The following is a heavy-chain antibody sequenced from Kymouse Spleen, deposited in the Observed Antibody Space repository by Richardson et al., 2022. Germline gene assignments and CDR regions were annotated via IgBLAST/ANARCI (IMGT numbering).Heavy chain of an antibody. CDR1: GFTFSGSA. CDR3: TRQGDSRGY. D-gene: IGHD6-13*01,IGHD6-19*01,IGHD6-25*01. J-gene: IGHJ4*02. V-gene: IGHV3-73*02. Sequence: EVQLVESGGGLVQPGGSLKLSCAASGFTFSGSAMHWVRQASGKGLEWVGRIRSKANSYATAYAASVKGRFTISRDDSKNTAYLQMNSLKTEDTAVYYCTRQGDSRGYWGQGTLVTVSS. CDR2: IRSKANSYAT.